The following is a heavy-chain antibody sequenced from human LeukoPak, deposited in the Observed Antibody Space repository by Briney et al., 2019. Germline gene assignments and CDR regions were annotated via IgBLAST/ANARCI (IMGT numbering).Heavy chain of an antibody. J-gene: IGHJ4*02. D-gene: IGHD4-17*01. Sequence: SETLSLTCAVYGGSFSGYYWSWIRQPPGKGLEWIGEINHSGSTNYNPSLKSRVTISVDTSKNQFSLKLSSVTAADTAVYYCASDYGDYNLDYWGQGTLVTVSS. CDR3: ASDYGDYNLDY. CDR1: GGSFSGYY. V-gene: IGHV4-34*01. CDR2: INHSGST.